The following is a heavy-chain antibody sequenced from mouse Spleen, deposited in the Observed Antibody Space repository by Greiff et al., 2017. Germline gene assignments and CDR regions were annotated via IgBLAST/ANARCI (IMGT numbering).Heavy chain of an antibody. J-gene: IGHJ3*01. CDR1: GYTFTDYE. Sequence: QVQLKQSGAELVRPGASVTLSCKASGYTFTDYEMHWVKQTPVHGLEWIGAIDPETGGTAYNQKFKGKAILTADKSSSTAYMELRSLTSEDSAVYYCTRDGYSAWFAYWGQGTLVTVSA. CDR2: IDPETGGT. D-gene: IGHD2-3*01. V-gene: IGHV1-15*01. CDR3: TRDGYSAWFAY.